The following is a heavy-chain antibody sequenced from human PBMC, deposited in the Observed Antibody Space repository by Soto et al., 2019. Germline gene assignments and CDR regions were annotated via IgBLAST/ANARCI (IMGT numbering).Heavy chain of an antibody. Sequence: PGESLKISCKGSGYSFTSYWIGWARQMPGKGLEWMGIIYPGDSDTRYSPSFQGQVTISTDKSISSAYLQWSSLKASDTAMYYCARRHIAATGIDPWFDPWGQGTLVTVSS. CDR1: GYSFTSYW. V-gene: IGHV5-51*01. D-gene: IGHD6-13*01. J-gene: IGHJ5*02. CDR3: ARRHIAATGIDPWFDP. CDR2: IYPGDSDT.